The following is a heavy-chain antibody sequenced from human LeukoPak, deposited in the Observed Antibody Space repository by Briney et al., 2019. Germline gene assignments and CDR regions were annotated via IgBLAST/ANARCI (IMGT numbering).Heavy chain of an antibody. J-gene: IGHJ2*01. D-gene: IGHD4-23*01. V-gene: IGHV4-34*01. CDR3: ARWGYGGNSGVGWYFDL. CDR2: INHSGST. Sequence: SETLSLTCAVYGGSFSGYYWSWIRQPPGKGLEWIGEINHSGSTNYNPPLKSRVTISVDTSKNQFSLKLSSVTAADTAVYYCARWGYGGNSGVGWYFDLWGRGILVTVSS. CDR1: GGSFSGYY.